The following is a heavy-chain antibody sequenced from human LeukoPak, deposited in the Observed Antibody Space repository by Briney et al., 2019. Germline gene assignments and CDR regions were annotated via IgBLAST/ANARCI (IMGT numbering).Heavy chain of an antibody. Sequence: SETLSLTCAVSGYSISSGYYWGWIRQPPGKGLEGIGSIYHSGSTYYNPSLKSRVTISVDTSKNQFSLKLSSVTAADTAVYYCARGLTRYYYGMDVWGKGTTVTVSS. CDR3: ARGLTRYYYGMDV. V-gene: IGHV4-38-2*01. J-gene: IGHJ6*04. CDR2: IYHSGST. CDR1: GYSISSGYY. D-gene: IGHD3-9*01.